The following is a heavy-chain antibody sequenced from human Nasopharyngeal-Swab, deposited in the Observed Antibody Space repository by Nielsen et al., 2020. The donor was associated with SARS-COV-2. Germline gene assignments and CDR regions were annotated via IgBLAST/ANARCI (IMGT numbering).Heavy chain of an antibody. D-gene: IGHD2-15*01. CDR3: ARGWYCSGGSCSPRPFDY. CDR2: INPNSGGT. Sequence: ASVKVSCKASGYTFTGYYMHWVRQAPGQGLEWMGWINPNSGGTNYAQKFQGWVTMTRDTSISTAYMELSRLRSDDPAVYYCARGWYCSGGSCSPRPFDYWGQGTLVTVSS. J-gene: IGHJ4*02. V-gene: IGHV1-2*04. CDR1: GYTFTGYY.